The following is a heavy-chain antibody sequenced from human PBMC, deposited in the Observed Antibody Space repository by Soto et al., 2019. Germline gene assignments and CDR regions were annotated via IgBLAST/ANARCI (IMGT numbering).Heavy chain of an antibody. D-gene: IGHD2-2*01. CDR3: ARSQIWWDCSSTSCYLTWFDP. J-gene: IGHJ5*02. CDR2: ISSSSSYI. CDR1: GFTFSSYS. V-gene: IGHV3-21*01. Sequence: EVQLVESGGGLVQPGGSLRLSCAASGFTFSSYSMNWVRQAPGKGLEWVSSISSSSSYIYYADSVKGRFTISRDNAKNSLYLQMNSLRAEDTAVYYCARSQIWWDCSSTSCYLTWFDPWGQGTLVTVSS.